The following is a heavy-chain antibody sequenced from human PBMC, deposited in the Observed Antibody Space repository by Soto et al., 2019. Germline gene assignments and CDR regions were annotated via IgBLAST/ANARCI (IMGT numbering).Heavy chain of an antibody. V-gene: IGHV1-69*13. Sequence: SVKVSCKASGGTFSSYAISWVRQAPGQGLEWMGGIIPIFGTANYAQKFQGRVTITADESTSAAYMELSSLRSEDTAVYYCARREGLMTTTGQIYYYGMDVWGQGTTVTVSS. J-gene: IGHJ6*02. D-gene: IGHD4-17*01. CDR2: IIPIFGTA. CDR3: ARREGLMTTTGQIYYYGMDV. CDR1: GGTFSSYA.